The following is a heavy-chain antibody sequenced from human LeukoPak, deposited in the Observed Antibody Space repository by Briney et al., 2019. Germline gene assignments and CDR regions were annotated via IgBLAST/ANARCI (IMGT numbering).Heavy chain of an antibody. J-gene: IGHJ6*02. CDR1: GFTFSSYW. CDR2: IKQDGSEI. CDR3: GRGMDV. V-gene: IGHV3-7*04. Sequence: PGGSLRLSCAASGFTFSSYWMHWVRQAPGKGLEWVANIKQDGSEIYYVDSVKGRFTISRDNAKNSLYLQMNSLRAGDMAVYYCGRGMDVWGQGTTVTVSS.